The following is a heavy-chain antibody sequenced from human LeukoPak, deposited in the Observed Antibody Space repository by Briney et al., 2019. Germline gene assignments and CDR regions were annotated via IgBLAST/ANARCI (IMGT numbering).Heavy chain of an antibody. CDR2: IIPIFGTA. CDR3: XXGPXRSXSDY. Sequence: GASVKVSCTASGGTFSSYAISWVRQAPGQGLEWMGGIIPIFGTANYAQKFQGRVTITADESTSTAYMDLGSLRSQDTAVYYCXXGPXRSXSDYXGQGILVTVSS. CDR1: GGTFSSYA. J-gene: IGHJ4*02. V-gene: IGHV1-69*01.